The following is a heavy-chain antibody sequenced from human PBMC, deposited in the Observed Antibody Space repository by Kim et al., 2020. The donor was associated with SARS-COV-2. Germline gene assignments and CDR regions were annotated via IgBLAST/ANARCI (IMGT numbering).Heavy chain of an antibody. J-gene: IGHJ4*02. CDR2: DGRKP. D-gene: IGHD1-26*01. CDR3: VTGRGAY. Sequence: DGRKPDCAATVKGRCTISRDDSKNTLYLQMNGLKTEDTAVYYCVTGRGAYWGQGTLVTVSS. V-gene: IGHV3-15*01.